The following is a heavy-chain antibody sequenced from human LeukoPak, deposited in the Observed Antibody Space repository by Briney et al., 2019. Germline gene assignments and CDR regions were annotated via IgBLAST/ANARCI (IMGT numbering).Heavy chain of an antibody. J-gene: IGHJ5*02. CDR3: ARDPLTDCSGGSCYSEGFDP. D-gene: IGHD2-15*01. CDR2: IWYDGSNK. V-gene: IGHV3-33*01. Sequence: SGGSLRLSCAASGFTFSSYGMHWVRQAPGKGLEWVAVIWYDGSNKYYADSVKGRFTISRDNSKNTLYLQMNSLRAEDTAVYYCARDPLTDCSGGSCYSEGFDPWGQGTLVTVSS. CDR1: GFTFSSYG.